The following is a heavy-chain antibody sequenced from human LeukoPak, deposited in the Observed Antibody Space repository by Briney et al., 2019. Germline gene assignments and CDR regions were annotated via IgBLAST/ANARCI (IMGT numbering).Heavy chain of an antibody. CDR2: ISYDGSNK. J-gene: IGHJ4*02. CDR1: GFTFSSYG. Sequence: PGGSLRLSCAASGFTFSSYGMSWVRQSPGKGLEWVAVISYDGSNKYYADSVKGRFTLSRDNSKNTLYLQMNSLRAEDTAVYYCALSSSWYGGFFDYWGQGTLVTVSS. CDR3: ALSSSWYGGFFDY. V-gene: IGHV3-30*03. D-gene: IGHD6-13*01.